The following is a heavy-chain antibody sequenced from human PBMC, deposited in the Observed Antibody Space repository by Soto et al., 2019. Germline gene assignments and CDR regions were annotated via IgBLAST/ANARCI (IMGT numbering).Heavy chain of an antibody. CDR2: ISSSSSTI. V-gene: IGHV3-48*02. Sequence: PGGSLRLSCAASGFTFSSYSMNWVRQAPGKGLEWVSYISSSSSTIYYADSVKGRFTISRDNAKNSLYLQMNSLRDEDTAVYYCARDYGASGYSYGYYGMDVWGQGTTVTVYS. D-gene: IGHD5-18*01. J-gene: IGHJ6*02. CDR1: GFTFSSYS. CDR3: ARDYGASGYSYGYYGMDV.